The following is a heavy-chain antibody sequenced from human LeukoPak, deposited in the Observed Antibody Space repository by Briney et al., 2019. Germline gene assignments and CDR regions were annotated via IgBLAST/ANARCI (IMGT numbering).Heavy chain of an antibody. V-gene: IGHV3-23*01. CDR3: AQKTSGSYIYY. CDR1: GFTFSSYA. D-gene: IGHD3-10*01. CDR2: ISGSGGTT. J-gene: IGHJ4*02. Sequence: GSLRLSCAASGFTFSSYAMNWVRQAPGKGLEWVSVISGSGGTTYYADSVKGRFTISRDNSKNTLYLQMNSLRAEDTAVYYCAQKTSGSYIYYWGQGTLVTVSS.